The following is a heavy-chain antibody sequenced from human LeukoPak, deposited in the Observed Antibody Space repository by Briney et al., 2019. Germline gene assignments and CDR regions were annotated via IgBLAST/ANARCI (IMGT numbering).Heavy chain of an antibody. CDR1: GGSISSYY. J-gene: IGHJ5*02. D-gene: IGHD1-26*01. V-gene: IGHV4-4*09. CDR2: IYTSGST. CDR3: ARHSSGSPHWFDP. Sequence: PSETLSLTCTVSGGSISSYYWSWIRQPPGKGLEWIGYIYTSGSTNYNPTLKSRVTISVDTSKNQFSLKLSSVTAADTAVYYCARHSSGSPHWFDPWGQGTLVTVSS.